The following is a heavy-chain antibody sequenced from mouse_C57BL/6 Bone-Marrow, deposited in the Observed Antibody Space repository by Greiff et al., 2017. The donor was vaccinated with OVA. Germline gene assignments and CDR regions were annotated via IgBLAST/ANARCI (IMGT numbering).Heavy chain of an antibody. Sequence: QVQLQQPGAELVMPGASVKLSCKASGYTFTSYWMHWVKQRPGQGLEWIGEIDPSDSYTNYNQKFKGKSTLTVDKSSSTAYMQLSSLTSEDSAVYYYAREDYSNYGGFAYWGQGTLVTVSA. J-gene: IGHJ3*01. CDR2: IDPSDSYT. CDR1: GYTFTSYW. CDR3: AREDYSNYGGFAY. D-gene: IGHD2-5*01. V-gene: IGHV1-69*01.